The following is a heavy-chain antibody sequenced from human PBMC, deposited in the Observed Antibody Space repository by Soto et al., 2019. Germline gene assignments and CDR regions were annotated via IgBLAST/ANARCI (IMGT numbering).Heavy chain of an antibody. V-gene: IGHV3-74*02. Sequence: VQLVESGGGVVQAGRSLRLSCAASGFTLSSFWMHWVRQVPGKEPMWVSRIEGDGNSTIYADSVKGRFTMSRDNAKNTLYLEMTRLRVEDSAVYYCVRSPGNYAYGYSFDLWGQGTLVAASS. CDR1: GFTLSSFW. CDR2: IEGDGNST. CDR3: VRSPGNYAYGYSFDL. D-gene: IGHD2-21*01. J-gene: IGHJ4*02.